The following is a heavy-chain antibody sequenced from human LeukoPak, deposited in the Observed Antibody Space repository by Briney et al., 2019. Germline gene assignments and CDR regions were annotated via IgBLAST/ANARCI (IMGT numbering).Heavy chain of an antibody. V-gene: IGHV3-21*01. Sequence: PGGSLRLSCAASGFTFSSYSMNWVRQAPGKGLEWVSSISSSSSYIYYADSVKGRFTISRDNAKNSLYLRMNSLRAEDTAVYYCARVSRGYDLGKDYWGQGTLVTVSS. CDR1: GFTFSSYS. J-gene: IGHJ4*02. CDR2: ISSSSSYI. D-gene: IGHD5-12*01. CDR3: ARVSRGYDLGKDY.